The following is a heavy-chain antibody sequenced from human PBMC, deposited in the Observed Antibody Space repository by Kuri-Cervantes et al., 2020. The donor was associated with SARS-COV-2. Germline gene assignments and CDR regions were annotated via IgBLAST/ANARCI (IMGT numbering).Heavy chain of an antibody. Sequence: SLKISCAASGFTFDDYAMHWVRQAPGKGLEWVSGISWNSGSIGYADSVKGRFTISRDNAKNSLYLQMNSLRAEDTAVYYCARDNRDSAFVFDYWGQGTLVTVSS. CDR2: ISWNSGSI. CDR3: ARDNRDSAFVFDY. V-gene: IGHV3-9*01. CDR1: GFTFDDYA. J-gene: IGHJ4*02. D-gene: IGHD3-10*01.